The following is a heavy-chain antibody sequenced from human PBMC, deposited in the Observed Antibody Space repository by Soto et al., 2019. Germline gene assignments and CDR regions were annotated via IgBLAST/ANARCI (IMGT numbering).Heavy chain of an antibody. J-gene: IGHJ6*02. D-gene: IGHD1-26*01. CDR2: IYHSGST. Sequence: QVQLQESGPGLVKPSGTLSLTCAVSGGSSSSSNWWSWVRQPPGKGLEWIGEIYHSGSTNYNPSLKSRVTTSVDKSKNQFSLKLSAVTAADTAVYYCAREGSGDYYYYGMDVWGQGTTVTVSS. V-gene: IGHV4-4*02. CDR1: GGSSSSSNW. CDR3: AREGSGDYYYYGMDV.